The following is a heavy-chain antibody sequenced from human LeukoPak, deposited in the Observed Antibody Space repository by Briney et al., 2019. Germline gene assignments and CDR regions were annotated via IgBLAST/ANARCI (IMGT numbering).Heavy chain of an antibody. J-gene: IGHJ4*02. CDR1: GDSISNFY. CDR2: IYYSGST. Sequence: KPSETLSLTRSVSGDSISNFYWNWIRQPPGKGLEWIGSIYYSGSTYYNPSLKSRVTISVDTSKNQFSLKLSSVTAADTAVYYCARLSDHYYDSSGYLYYLDYWGQGTLVTVSS. D-gene: IGHD3-22*01. CDR3: ARLSDHYYDSSGYLYYLDY. V-gene: IGHV4-39*01.